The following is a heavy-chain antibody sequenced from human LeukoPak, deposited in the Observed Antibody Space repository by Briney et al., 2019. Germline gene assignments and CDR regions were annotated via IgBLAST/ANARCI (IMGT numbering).Heavy chain of an antibody. Sequence: GGSLRLSCAASGFTFSSYAMSWVRQAPGKGLEWVSAISGSGGSTYYADSVKGRFTISRDNSKNTLYLQMGSLRGEDMAVYYCARVARLLWFGESDVWGQGTTVTVSS. D-gene: IGHD3-10*01. CDR3: ARVARLLWFGESDV. J-gene: IGHJ6*02. CDR2: ISGSGGST. CDR1: GFTFSSYA. V-gene: IGHV3-23*01.